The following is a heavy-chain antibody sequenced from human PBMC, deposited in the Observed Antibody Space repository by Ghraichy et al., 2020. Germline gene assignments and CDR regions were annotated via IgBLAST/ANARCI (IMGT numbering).Heavy chain of an antibody. V-gene: IGHV6-1*01. CDR1: GDSLSNNDVA. CDR3: ARGRHNTFVM. Sequence: SQTLSLTCVISGDSLSNNDVAWNWIRQSPSSGLEWLGRTYPMDREYAESVKARTAITPDTSKNQFSLRLNSVTPDDTAVSYCARGRHNTFVMWGQGIMVTVAS. D-gene: IGHD2-2*02. J-gene: IGHJ3*02. CDR2: TYPMDR.